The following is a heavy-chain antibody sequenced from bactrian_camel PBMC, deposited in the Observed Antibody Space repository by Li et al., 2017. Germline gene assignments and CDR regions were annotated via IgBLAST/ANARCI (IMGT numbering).Heavy chain of an antibody. V-gene: IGHV3S40*01. CDR2: VTHGDPT. Sequence: DVQLVESGGGLVQPGGSLRLSCVASGFTFSNYAMGWVRQAPGKGLEWVSAVTHGDPTYYADSVKGRFTISRDNAKNTMYLRMNNLKPEDTAVYYCVKPNPDARGGFDHWGQGTQVTVS. CDR1: GFTFSNYA. CDR3: VKPNPDARGGFDH. D-gene: IGHD1*01. J-gene: IGHJ4*01.